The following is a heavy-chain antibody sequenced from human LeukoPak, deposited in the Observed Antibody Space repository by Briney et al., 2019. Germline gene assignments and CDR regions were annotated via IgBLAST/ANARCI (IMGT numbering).Heavy chain of an antibody. V-gene: IGHV4-59*08. CDR2: IYYSGST. J-gene: IGHJ1*01. CDR3: ARVLGAAAGSSYFQH. D-gene: IGHD6-13*01. CDR1: GVSMRGAY. Sequence: SETLSLTCTVSGVSMRGAYWSWIRQPPGKGLEWIGYIYYSGSTNYNPSLKSRVTISVDTSKNQFSLKLSSVTAADTAVYYCARVLGAAAGSSYFQHWGQGTLVTVSS.